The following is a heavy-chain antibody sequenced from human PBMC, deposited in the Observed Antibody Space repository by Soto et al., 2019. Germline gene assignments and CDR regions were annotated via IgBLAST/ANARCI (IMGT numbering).Heavy chain of an antibody. V-gene: IGHV3-11*01. CDR2: ISADGSTR. CDR1: GFIFSDHY. J-gene: IGHJ4*02. Sequence: QIQLVESGGGLVEPGGSLRLSCAASGFIFSDHYMTWIRQDPGKGLEWISKISADGSTRFYSDSVKGRFTVSRDNAKKSLYLQMNSLRAEDTALYYCACDTFYYASTFWGQVTLVTVSS. CDR3: ACDTFYYASTF. D-gene: IGHD3-16*01.